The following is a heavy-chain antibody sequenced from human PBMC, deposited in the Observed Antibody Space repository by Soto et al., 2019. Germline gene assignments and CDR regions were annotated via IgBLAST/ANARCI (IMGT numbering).Heavy chain of an antibody. CDR1: GVSISSGGYY. V-gene: IGHV4-31*03. CDR2: ISYSGST. Sequence: PSETLSLTCTVSGVSISSGGYYWSWIRQPPGKGLESIGYISYSGSTYYNPSLKSRVTISVDTSKNQFSLKLSSVTAADTAVYYCARMVTKNWFDPWGQGTLVTV. D-gene: IGHD2-21*02. J-gene: IGHJ5*02. CDR3: ARMVTKNWFDP.